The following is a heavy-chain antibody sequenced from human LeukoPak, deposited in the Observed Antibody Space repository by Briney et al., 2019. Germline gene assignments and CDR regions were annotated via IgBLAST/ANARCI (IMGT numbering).Heavy chain of an antibody. CDR3: AREDY. Sequence: GGSLRLSCAASGFTFSSYAMHWVRQAPGKGLEWVAVISYDGSNKYYADSVKGRFTISRDNSKNTLYLQMNSLRAEDTAVYYCAREDYWGQGTLVTVSS. CDR1: GFTFSSYA. V-gene: IGHV3-30-3*01. CDR2: ISYDGSNK. J-gene: IGHJ4*02.